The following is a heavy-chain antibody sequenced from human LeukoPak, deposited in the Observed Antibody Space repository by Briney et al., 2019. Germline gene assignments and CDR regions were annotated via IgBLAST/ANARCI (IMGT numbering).Heavy chain of an antibody. Sequence: GGSLRLSCTASGFTFSSYEMNWVRQAPGKGLEWASYISSSGSTIYYADSVKGRFTISRDNAKNSLYLQMNSLRAEDTAVYYCAELGITMIGGVWGKGTTVTISS. CDR1: GFTFSSYE. J-gene: IGHJ6*04. V-gene: IGHV3-48*03. CDR3: AELGITMIGGV. CDR2: ISSSGSTI. D-gene: IGHD3-10*02.